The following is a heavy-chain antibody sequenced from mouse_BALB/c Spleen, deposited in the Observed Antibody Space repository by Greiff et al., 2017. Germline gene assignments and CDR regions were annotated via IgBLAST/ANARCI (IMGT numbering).Heavy chain of an antibody. D-gene: IGHD2-4*01. J-gene: IGHJ3*01. CDR2: ISSGGSYT. V-gene: IGHV5-6*01. CDR3: ARHNYYDRTTGFFAY. CDR1: GFTFSSYG. Sequence: EVHLVESGGDLVKPGGSLKLSCAASGFTFSSYGLPWVRQTPEKRLEWVATISSGGSYTNFQDSVKGRFTISRDNSKNTLYLQMSSLKSEDTAMYYCARHNYYDRTTGFFAYWGQGTLVTVSA.